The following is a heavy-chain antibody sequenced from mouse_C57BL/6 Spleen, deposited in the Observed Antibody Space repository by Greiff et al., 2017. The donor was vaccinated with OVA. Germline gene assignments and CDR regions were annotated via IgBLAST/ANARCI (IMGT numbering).Heavy chain of an antibody. J-gene: IGHJ3*01. CDR1: GYTFTSYW. CDR2: IDPSDSYT. V-gene: IGHV1-69*01. CDR3: ARKDGGFAY. Sequence: VQLQQPGAELVMPGASVKLSCKASGYTFTSYWMHWVKQRPGQGLEWIGEIDPSDSYTNYNQKFKGKSTLTVDKSSSTAYMQLSSLTSEDSAVYYCARKDGGFAYWGQGTLVTVSA.